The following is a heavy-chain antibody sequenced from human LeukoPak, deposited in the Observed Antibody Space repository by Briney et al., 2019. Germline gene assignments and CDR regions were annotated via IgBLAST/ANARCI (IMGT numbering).Heavy chain of an antibody. D-gene: IGHD3-10*01. Sequence: SVKVSCKASGGTFSSYAISWVRQAPGQGLEWMGRIIPIFGTANYAQKFQGRVTITTDESTSTAYMELSSLRSEDTAVYYCATGLDYYGSGSYLNDWGQGTLVTVSS. CDR2: IIPIFGTA. CDR1: GGTFSSYA. V-gene: IGHV1-69*05. CDR3: ATGLDYYGSGSYLND. J-gene: IGHJ4*02.